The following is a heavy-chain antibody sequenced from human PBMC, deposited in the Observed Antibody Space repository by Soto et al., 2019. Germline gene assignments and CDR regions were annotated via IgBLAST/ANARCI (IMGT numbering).Heavy chain of an antibody. D-gene: IGHD6-19*01. CDR1: GNSVSSNIAA. CDR2: TYYRSKWYN. CDR3: ARETTRTPSSGWYGVDY. Sequence: SQTLPLTCAISGNSVSSNIAAWNWIRQSPSRGLEWLGRTYYRSKWYNDYAVSVKSRITINPHTSKNQFSLQLNSVTPEDTAVYYCARETTRTPSSGWYGVDYWRQGTLVTVSS. V-gene: IGHV6-1*01. J-gene: IGHJ4*02.